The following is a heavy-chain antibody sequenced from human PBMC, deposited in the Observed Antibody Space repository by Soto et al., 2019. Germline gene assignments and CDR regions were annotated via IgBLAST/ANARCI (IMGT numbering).Heavy chain of an antibody. V-gene: IGHV4-34*01. Sequence: SETLSLTCAVYGGSFSGYYWSWIRQPPGKGLEWIGEINHSGSTNYNPSLKSRVTISVDTSKNQFSLKLSSVTAADTAVYYCARGRQITYYDYIWGSYRYPYFDYWGQGTLVTVSS. CDR3: ARGRQITYYDYIWGSYRYPYFDY. D-gene: IGHD3-16*02. J-gene: IGHJ4*02. CDR2: INHSGST. CDR1: GGSFSGYY.